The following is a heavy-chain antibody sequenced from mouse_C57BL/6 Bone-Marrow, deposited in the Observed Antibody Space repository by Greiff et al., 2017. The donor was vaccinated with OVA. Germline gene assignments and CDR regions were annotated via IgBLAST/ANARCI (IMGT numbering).Heavy chain of an antibody. V-gene: IGHV1-9*01. D-gene: IGHD1-1*01. CDR2: IFPGSGST. J-gene: IGHJ2*01. CDR3: ARCCYGSSRDY. Sequence: QVQLQQSGAELLKPAASVKLTCKATGYSFTGYWIEWVKQRPGPGLEWIGEIFPGSGSTNYNEKFKGKAKFTADKSSSTAYMHISSLTTEDSAIYYCARCCYGSSRDYWGQGTTLTVSS. CDR1: GYSFTGYW.